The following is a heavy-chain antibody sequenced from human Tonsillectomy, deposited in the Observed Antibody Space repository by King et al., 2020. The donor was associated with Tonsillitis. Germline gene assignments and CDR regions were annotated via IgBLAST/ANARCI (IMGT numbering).Heavy chain of an antibody. Sequence: VQLVESGGGLVQPGGSLRLSCAASGFTFSSYAMSWVRQAPGKGLEWVSTISGSGGSTYYADSVRGRFTISRDNSKNTLYLQMNSLRAEDTAVYYCAKDPTSPGRLGSPLTGPFEIGGKGKMVTVSS. J-gene: IGHJ3*02. V-gene: IGHV3-23*04. D-gene: IGHD3-16*01. CDR3: AKDPTSPGRLGSPLTGPFEI. CDR1: GFTFSSYA. CDR2: ISGSGGST.